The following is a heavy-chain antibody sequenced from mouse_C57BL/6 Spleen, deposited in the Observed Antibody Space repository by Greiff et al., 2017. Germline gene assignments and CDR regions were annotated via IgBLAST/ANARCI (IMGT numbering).Heavy chain of an antibody. Sequence: VQLKESGPGLVAPSQSLSITCTVSGFSFTSYGVHWVRQPPGKGLEWLVVIWSDGSTTYNSALKSRLSISKDNSKSQVFLKMNSLQTDDTAMYYCARHGGSGYYDAMDYWGQGTSVTVSS. D-gene: IGHD1-3*01. V-gene: IGHV2-6-1*01. CDR2: IWSDGST. CDR1: GFSFTSYG. CDR3: ARHGGSGYYDAMDY. J-gene: IGHJ4*01.